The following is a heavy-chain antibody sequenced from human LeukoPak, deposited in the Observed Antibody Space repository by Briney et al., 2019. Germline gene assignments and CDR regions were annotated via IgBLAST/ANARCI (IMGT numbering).Heavy chain of an antibody. CDR1: GFNFSDYS. J-gene: IGHJ6*03. Sequence: GGSLRLSCAVSGFNFSDYSMNWVRQAPGKGLEWVSSISTSSRYIYYADSVKGRFTISRDNAKNSLYLQMNSLRAEDTAVYYCAREYHFYFYMDVWGKGTTVTVSS. V-gene: IGHV3-21*01. CDR2: ISTSSRYI. CDR3: AREYHFYFYMDV.